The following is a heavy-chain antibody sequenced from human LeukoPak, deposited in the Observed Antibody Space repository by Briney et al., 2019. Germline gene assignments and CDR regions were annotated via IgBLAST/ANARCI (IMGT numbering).Heavy chain of an antibody. CDR1: GFTFSSYG. D-gene: IGHD2-15*01. Sequence: PGGSLRLSCAASGFTFSSYGMHWVRQAPGKGLEWVAVISYDGSNKYYADSVKGRFTISGDNSKNTLYLQMNSLRAEDTAVYYCAKGRDIVVVVAADYWGQGILVTVSS. CDR3: AKGRDIVVVVAADY. CDR2: ISYDGSNK. J-gene: IGHJ4*02. V-gene: IGHV3-30*18.